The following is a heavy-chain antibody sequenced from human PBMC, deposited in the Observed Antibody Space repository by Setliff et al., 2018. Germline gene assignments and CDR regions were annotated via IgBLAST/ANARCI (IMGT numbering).Heavy chain of an antibody. J-gene: IGHJ4*02. Sequence: ASVKVSCKASGYIFNNYFLHWVRQAPGQGLEWMGRFHPYSGHTNYAQNFQGRVTMTMDASITTVYMELSRLTSDDTAVYHCVRQDILTSYYMFDYWGQGTLVTVSS. V-gene: IGHV1-2*06. CDR3: VRQDILTSYYMFDY. D-gene: IGHD3-9*01. CDR1: GYIFNNYF. CDR2: FHPYSGHT.